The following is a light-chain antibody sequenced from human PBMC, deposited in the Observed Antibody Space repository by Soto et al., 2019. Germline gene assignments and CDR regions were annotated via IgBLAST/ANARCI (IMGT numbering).Light chain of an antibody. Sequence: IVMPQSPSTLSVSPGERSTLSCRASQSFRGLLAWYQQKPGQAPRLLIYDAYNRATGIPPRFSGSGSGTDFTLTISSLEPEDFGVYYCQQRGSWPPTFGQGTRLEVK. V-gene: IGKV3-11*01. CDR2: DAY. CDR3: QQRGSWPPT. CDR1: QSFRGL. J-gene: IGKJ5*01.